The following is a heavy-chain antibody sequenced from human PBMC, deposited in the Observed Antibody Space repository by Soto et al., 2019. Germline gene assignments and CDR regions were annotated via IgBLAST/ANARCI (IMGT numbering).Heavy chain of an antibody. Sequence: EVQLVESGGDLVKPGGSLRLSCAASGFTFTNAWMSWVRQAPGKGLEWVGRIKSNTAGGTTDYAAPVKGRFTVSRDDSRTTLHLRMDSLRPEDTGVYYCCSCLGRGISGCYGISDIWGQVTLVTVSS. V-gene: IGHV3-15*01. CDR2: IKSNTAGGTT. CDR3: CSCLGRGISGCYGISDI. D-gene: IGHD3-10*01. CDR1: GFTFTNAW. J-gene: IGHJ3*02.